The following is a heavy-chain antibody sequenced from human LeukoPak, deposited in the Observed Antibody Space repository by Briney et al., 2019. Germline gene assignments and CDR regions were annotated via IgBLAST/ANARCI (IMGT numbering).Heavy chain of an antibody. CDR3: AKRDSSGYYYAYYDYYGMDV. V-gene: IGHV3-23*01. J-gene: IGHJ6*02. CDR2: ISGSGGST. CDR1: GFTFSSYA. D-gene: IGHD3-22*01. Sequence: PGASLRLSCAASGFTFSSYAMSWVRQAPGKGLEWVSAISGSGGSTYYADSVKGRFTISRDNSKNTLYLQMNSLRAEDTAVYYCAKRDSSGYYYAYYDYYGMDVWGQRTTVTVSS.